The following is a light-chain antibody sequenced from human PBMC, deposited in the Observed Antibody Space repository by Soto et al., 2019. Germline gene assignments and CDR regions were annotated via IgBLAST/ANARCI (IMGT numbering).Light chain of an antibody. CDR2: DAS. CDR3: QQRSNWPPIT. J-gene: IGKJ5*01. CDR1: QSVSSY. Sequence: EIVFTQSPATLSLYPGERATLSCRASQSVSSYLAWYQQKPGQAPRLLIYDASNRATGIPARFSGSGSGTDFTLTISSLEPEDFAVYYCQQRSNWPPITFGQGTRLEIK. V-gene: IGKV3-11*01.